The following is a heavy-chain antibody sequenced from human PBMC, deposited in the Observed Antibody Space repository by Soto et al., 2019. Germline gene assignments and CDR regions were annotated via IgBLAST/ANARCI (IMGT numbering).Heavy chain of an antibody. CDR1: GFTFTTYA. V-gene: IGHV3-30*04. D-gene: IGHD2-15*01. J-gene: IGHJ4*02. Sequence: QVQLVESGGGVVQPGRSLRLPCAASGFTFTTYAIHWVRQAPGKGLEWVAVISNDGRGKYYADSVKGRFTISRDNSKNTLYLQMNGLRSDDTAVYYCARDQCFGGGRSCYYFDFWGQGTLVTVSS. CDR3: ARDQCFGGGRSCYYFDF. CDR2: ISNDGRGK.